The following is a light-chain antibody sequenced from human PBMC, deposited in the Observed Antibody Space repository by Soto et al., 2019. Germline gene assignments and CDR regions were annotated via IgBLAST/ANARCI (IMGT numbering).Light chain of an antibody. V-gene: IGKV3-20*01. Sequence: EMVLTQSPGTLSLSPGERATLSCRASQSVSSSYLAWYQQKPGQAPRLLIYGASSRATGMPDRFSGSGSGTDFTITISRLEPEDFAVDECQQYCSSSTTFGQGTKVESK. J-gene: IGKJ1*01. CDR3: QQYCSSSTT. CDR1: QSVSSSY. CDR2: GAS.